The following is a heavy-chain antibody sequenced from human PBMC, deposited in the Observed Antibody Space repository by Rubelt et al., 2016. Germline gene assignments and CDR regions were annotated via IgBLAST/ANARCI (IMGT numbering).Heavy chain of an antibody. J-gene: IGHJ4*02. V-gene: IGHV1-46*02. CDR3: ARNEGGGLDY. CDR1: GGTFNSYA. CDR2: INPSGGST. Sequence: VKKPGSSVKVTCKASGGTFNSYAINWVRQAPGQGLEWMGFINPSGGSTSYAQKFQDRVIMTRDTSTSTVYMELSSLKSEDTAVFYCARNEGGGLDYWGQGTLVIVSS. D-gene: IGHD3-16*01.